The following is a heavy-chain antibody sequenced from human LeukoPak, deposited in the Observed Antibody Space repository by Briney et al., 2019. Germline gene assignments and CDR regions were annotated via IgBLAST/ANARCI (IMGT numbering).Heavy chain of an antibody. CDR1: GGSISSSTYY. CDR3: ARQTGSGLFILP. Sequence: SETLSLTCTVSGGSISSSTYYWGWIRQPPGKGLEWIGNIYYSGNTYYNASLKSQVSISIDTSKNQFSLRLTSVTAADTAVYYCARQTGSGLFILPGGQGTLVTVSS. CDR2: IYYSGNT. J-gene: IGHJ4*02. D-gene: IGHD3/OR15-3a*01. V-gene: IGHV4-39*01.